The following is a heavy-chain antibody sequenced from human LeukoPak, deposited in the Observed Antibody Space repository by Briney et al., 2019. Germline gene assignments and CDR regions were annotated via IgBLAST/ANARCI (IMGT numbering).Heavy chain of an antibody. CDR3: AKVHAAGTFYYYGMDV. V-gene: IGHV3-23*01. D-gene: IGHD6-13*01. CDR1: GFTFSSYA. CDR2: ISGSGGST. Sequence: GSLRLSCAASGFTFSSYAMSWVRQAPGKGLEWVSAISGSGGSTYYADSVKGRFTISRDNSKNTLYLQMNSLRAEDTAVYYCAKVHAAGTFYYYGMDVWGQGTTVTVSS. J-gene: IGHJ6*02.